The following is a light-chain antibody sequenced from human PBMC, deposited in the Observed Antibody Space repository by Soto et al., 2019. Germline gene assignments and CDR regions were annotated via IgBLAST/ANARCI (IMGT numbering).Light chain of an antibody. CDR2: SDN. J-gene: IGLJ2*01. V-gene: IGLV1-44*01. CDR1: SSNIGSNT. CDR3: AAWDDSLNVL. Sequence: QSVLTQPPSASGTPGQRVTISCSGSSSNIGSNTVNWYQKLPGTAPKLLIYSDNQRPSGVPDRFSGSKSGTSASLAISGLQSEDEADYYCAAWDDSLNVLFGGGTKVPVL.